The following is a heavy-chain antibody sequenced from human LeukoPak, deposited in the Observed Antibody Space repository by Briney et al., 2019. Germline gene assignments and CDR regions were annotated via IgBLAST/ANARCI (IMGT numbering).Heavy chain of an antibody. CDR3: ARVASRDSSDTFDY. V-gene: IGHV1-69*04. J-gene: IGHJ4*02. CDR2: IIPILGIA. D-gene: IGHD3-22*01. Sequence: GASAKVSCKASGGTFSSYAISWVRQAPGQGLEWMGRIIPILGIANYAQKFQGRVTITADKSTSTAYMELSSLRSEDTAVYYCARVASRDSSDTFDYWGQGTLVTVSS. CDR1: GGTFSSYA.